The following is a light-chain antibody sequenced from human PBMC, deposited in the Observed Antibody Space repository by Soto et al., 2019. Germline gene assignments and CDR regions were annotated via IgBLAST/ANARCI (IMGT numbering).Light chain of an antibody. Sequence: QSALTQPASVSGSPGQSITISCIGSDSDVGAYTSVSSYQQHPGKAPKLLIYEVSNWPSGVSRRFSGSKSGNTASLTISGLQAEDEAHYYCSSYTSDNRDYVFGTGTKVTVL. CDR2: EVS. V-gene: IGLV2-14*01. J-gene: IGLJ1*01. CDR1: DSDVGAYTS. CDR3: SSYTSDNRDYV.